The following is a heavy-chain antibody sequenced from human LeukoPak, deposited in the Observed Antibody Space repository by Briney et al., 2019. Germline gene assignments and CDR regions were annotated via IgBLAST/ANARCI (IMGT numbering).Heavy chain of an antibody. J-gene: IGHJ5*02. CDR3: ARGRGRHHIVLVVYATPNWFDP. D-gene: IGHD2-8*02. CDR1: GGSFSGYY. V-gene: IGHV4-34*01. Sequence: PSETLSLTCAVYGGSFSGYYWSWIRQPPEKGLEWIGEINHSGSTNYNPSLKSRVTISVDTSKNQFSLKLSSVTAADTAVYYCARGRGRHHIVLVVYATPNWFDPWGQGTLVTVSS. CDR2: INHSGST.